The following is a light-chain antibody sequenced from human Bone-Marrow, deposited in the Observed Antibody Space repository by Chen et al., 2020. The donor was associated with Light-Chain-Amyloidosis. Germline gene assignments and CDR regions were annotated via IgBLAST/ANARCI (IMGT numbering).Light chain of an antibody. V-gene: IGLV2-14*03. Sequence: QSALPQPASFSGSPGQSFTFSCTGSNIDVGAHKYVSWYQQSPGKAPKLIIYDVSDRPSGLSYRFSGSKSGNTASLTIYGLQAEDEADYYCGSYTTTNTLVFGGGTKLTVL. CDR2: DVS. CDR1: NIDVGAHKY. J-gene: IGLJ3*02. CDR3: GSYTTTNTLV.